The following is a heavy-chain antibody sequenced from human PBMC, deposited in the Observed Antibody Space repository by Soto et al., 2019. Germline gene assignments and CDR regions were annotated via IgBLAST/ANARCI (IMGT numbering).Heavy chain of an antibody. Sequence: QVQLVQSGAEVKKPGASVKVSCKASGYTFTSYYMHWVRQAPGQGLEWMGIINPSGGSTSYAQKFQGRVTMTRDTSTSTVYMELSRLRSEDTAVYYCARDHHSSSWVTAYGMDVWGQGTTVTVSS. CDR1: GYTFTSYY. CDR3: ARDHHSSSWVTAYGMDV. V-gene: IGHV1-46*03. D-gene: IGHD6-13*01. CDR2: INPSGGST. J-gene: IGHJ6*02.